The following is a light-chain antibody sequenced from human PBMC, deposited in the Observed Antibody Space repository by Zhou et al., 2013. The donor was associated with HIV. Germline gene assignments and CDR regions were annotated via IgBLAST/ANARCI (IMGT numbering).Light chain of an antibody. V-gene: IGKV3-15*01. CDR3: QQYNNWPPLT. Sequence: EIVLTQSPATLSVSPGARATLSCRASQIVSSNLAWYQQKPGQAPRLLIYGASTRVSGVPARFSGSGSGTEFTLTISSLQSEDFAVYYCQQYNNWPPLTFGGGPRWRSN. J-gene: IGKJ4*01. CDR2: GAS. CDR1: QIVSSN.